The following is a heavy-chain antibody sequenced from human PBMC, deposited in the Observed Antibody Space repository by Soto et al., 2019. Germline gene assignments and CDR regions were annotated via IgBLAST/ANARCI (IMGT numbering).Heavy chain of an antibody. CDR2: IWYDGSNK. D-gene: IGHD2-15*01. J-gene: IGHJ4*02. CDR3: ARAYCSGGSCSDFDY. Sequence: GGSLRLSCAASGFTFSSYGMHWVRQAPGKGLEWVAVIWYDGSNKYYADSVKGRFTISRDNSKNTLYLQMNSLRAEDTAVYYCARAYCSGGSCSDFDYWGQGTLVTVSS. CDR1: GFTFSSYG. V-gene: IGHV3-33*01.